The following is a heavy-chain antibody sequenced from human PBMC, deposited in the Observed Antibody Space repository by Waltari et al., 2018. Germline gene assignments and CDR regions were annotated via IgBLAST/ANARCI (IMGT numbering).Heavy chain of an antibody. Sequence: QVQLVQSGAEVKKPGSSVKVSCKASGGTFSSYAIRWVRPAPGQGLEWMGGIIPIFGTANYAQKFQGRVTITADESTSTAYMELSSLRSEDTAVYYCASTTVVTPHDAFDIWGQGTMVTVSS. J-gene: IGHJ3*02. CDR2: IIPIFGTA. CDR1: GGTFSSYA. D-gene: IGHD4-17*01. CDR3: ASTTVVTPHDAFDI. V-gene: IGHV1-69*12.